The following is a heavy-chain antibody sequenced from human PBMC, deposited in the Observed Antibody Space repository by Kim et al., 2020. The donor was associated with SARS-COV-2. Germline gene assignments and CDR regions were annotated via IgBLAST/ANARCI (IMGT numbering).Heavy chain of an antibody. J-gene: IGHJ4*02. V-gene: IGHV3-53*01. D-gene: IGHD2-15*01. CDR3: ATDACSGGSCYVRYFDY. Sequence: GGSLRLSCAASGFTFSSNYMSWVRQAPGKGLEWVSVICSGGSTYYAEYVKDRFTISRDNSNNTLYHQKNSLRGEDKAVDYCATDACSGGSCYVRYFDYWGQGTLVTVSS. CDR2: ICSGGST. CDR1: GFTFSSNY.